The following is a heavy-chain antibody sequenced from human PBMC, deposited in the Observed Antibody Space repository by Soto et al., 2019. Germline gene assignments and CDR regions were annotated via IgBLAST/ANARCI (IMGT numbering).Heavy chain of an antibody. CDR3: AREVFCSSSSCQVRYGMNV. D-gene: IGHD2-2*01. Sequence: PGGSLRLSCAASGFAFSTFEMSWVRQAPGQGLEWLSYISSIGDTIYYADSVKGRFTVSRDNAKNSLFLQMDSLRDEDTAVYYCAREVFCSSSSCQVRYGMNVWGQGTTVTVSS. J-gene: IGHJ6*02. V-gene: IGHV3-48*03. CDR2: ISSIGDTI. CDR1: GFAFSTFE.